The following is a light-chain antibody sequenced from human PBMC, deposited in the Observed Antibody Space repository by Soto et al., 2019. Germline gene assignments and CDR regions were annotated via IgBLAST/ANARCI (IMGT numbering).Light chain of an antibody. CDR3: QQYENFPLT. CDR2: DAS. V-gene: IGKV1-33*01. CDR1: QDIDNY. J-gene: IGKJ4*01. Sequence: DSELTSSPSSLFASVGDRVTVSCQASQDIDNYLNWYQQKAGKAPKLLIFDASNLETGVPSRFSGSGSGTNFSFTISSLQPEDIATYYCQQYENFPLTFGGGTKVDIK.